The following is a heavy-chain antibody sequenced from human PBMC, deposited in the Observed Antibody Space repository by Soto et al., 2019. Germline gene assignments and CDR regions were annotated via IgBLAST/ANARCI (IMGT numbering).Heavy chain of an antibody. D-gene: IGHD5-12*01. Sequence: GGSLRLSCAASGFTFSSYAMSWVRQAPGKGLEWVSAISGSGGSTYYADSVKGRFTISRDNSKNTLYLQMNSLRAEDTAVYYCAKVGLDRYNFYYFDYWGQGTLVTVSS. CDR1: GFTFSSYA. CDR3: AKVGLDRYNFYYFDY. CDR2: ISGSGGST. V-gene: IGHV3-23*01. J-gene: IGHJ4*02.